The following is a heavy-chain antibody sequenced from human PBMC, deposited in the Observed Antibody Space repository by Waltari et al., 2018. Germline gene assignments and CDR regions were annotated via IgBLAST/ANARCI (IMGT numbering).Heavy chain of an antibody. J-gene: IGHJ5*02. CDR3: ASLEYYYGLGA. Sequence: QVQLVESGGGVVQPGRSLRLPFAAFGFTFRRYAMHWVRQAPGKGLEWVAVISYDGSNKYYADSVKGRFTISRDNSKKTLYVQMNSLRAEDTAVYYCASLEYYYGLGAWGQGTLVTVSS. D-gene: IGHD3-10*01. CDR1: GFTFRRYA. V-gene: IGHV3-30*04. CDR2: ISYDGSNK.